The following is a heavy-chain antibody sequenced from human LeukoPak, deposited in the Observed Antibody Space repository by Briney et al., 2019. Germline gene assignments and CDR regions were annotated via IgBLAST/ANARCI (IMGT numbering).Heavy chain of an antibody. CDR1: GDSISNSGWS. D-gene: IGHD3-3*01. CDR3: ARLTLTGVGGRGWFDA. CDR2: MPYDGNVADNEIP. J-gene: IGHJ5*02. Sequence: SETLSLTCIVSGDSISNSGWSWGWIRQPPGKGLEWLGTMPYDGNVADNEIPSYNPSLKSRVSISADTSKNQLSLKVNSVTAADTASYYCARLTLTGVGGRGWFDAWGQGTLVIVSS. V-gene: IGHV4-39*01.